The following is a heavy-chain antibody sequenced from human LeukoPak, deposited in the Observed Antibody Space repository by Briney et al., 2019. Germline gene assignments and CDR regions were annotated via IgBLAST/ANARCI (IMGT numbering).Heavy chain of an antibody. CDR3: ARAVSTYGLDS. CDR2: ITSTSSYI. V-gene: IGHV3-21*01. D-gene: IGHD3-10*01. J-gene: IGHJ1*01. Sequence: GGSLRLSCAASGLTFSTFGMNWVGQAPGEGLECVSSITSTSSYIYYADSVKGRFTISRDDVKNSLYLQMNSLRAEDTAVYYCARAVSTYGLDSWGQGTLVTVSS. CDR1: GLTFSTFG.